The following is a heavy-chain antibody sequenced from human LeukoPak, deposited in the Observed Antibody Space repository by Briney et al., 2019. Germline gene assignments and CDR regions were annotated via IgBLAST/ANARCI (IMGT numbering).Heavy chain of an antibody. Sequence: SETLSLTCAVSVVSISSGNWWSWVRQSPGKGLEWIGEIYHNGTPNYSPSLKSRVTISADTFKNHFSLKLTSVTAADTAVYYCATAPILRGEGGEHYKFGMDVWGQGTTVIVSS. CDR2: IYHNGTP. V-gene: IGHV4-4*02. CDR3: ATAPILRGEGGEHYKFGMDV. CDR1: VVSISSGNW. J-gene: IGHJ6*02. D-gene: IGHD2-2*02.